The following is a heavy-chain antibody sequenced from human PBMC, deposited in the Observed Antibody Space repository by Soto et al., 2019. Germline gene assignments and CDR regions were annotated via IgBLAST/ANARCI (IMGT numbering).Heavy chain of an antibody. CDR3: AKGKKSTTWSPFDY. Sequence: GGSLRLSCEVSGFTFTSYAMSWVRQAPGKGLEWVSGISSNGGNTYYADSVKGRFTISRDNSRNTLYLQVNSLRAEDTAIYYCAKGKKSTTWSPFDYWGQGTLVTVSS. CDR1: GFTFTSYA. D-gene: IGHD1-26*01. CDR2: ISSNGGNT. J-gene: IGHJ4*02. V-gene: IGHV3-23*01.